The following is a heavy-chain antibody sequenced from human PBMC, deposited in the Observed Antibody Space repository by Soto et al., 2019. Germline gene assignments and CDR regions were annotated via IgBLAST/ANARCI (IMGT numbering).Heavy chain of an antibody. CDR3: AGGRYDFWSGYLYYYYYYMDV. J-gene: IGHJ6*03. Sequence: ASVKVSCKASGYTFTSYDINWVRQATGQGLEWMGWMNPNSGNTGYAQKFQGRVTMTRNTSISTAYMELSSLRSEDTAVYYCAGGRYDFWSGYLYYYYYYMDVWGKGTTVTVSS. V-gene: IGHV1-8*01. CDR1: GYTFTSYD. D-gene: IGHD3-3*01. CDR2: MNPNSGNT.